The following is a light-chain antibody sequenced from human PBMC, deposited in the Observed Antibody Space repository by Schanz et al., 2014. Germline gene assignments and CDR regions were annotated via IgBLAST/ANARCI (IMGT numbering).Light chain of an antibody. CDR2: AAS. Sequence: DIQMTQSPSSLSTYVGDRVTITCRASQSISNYLNWYQQKPGKAPKLLIYAASSLRSGVPSRFSGSGSGTDFTLTISSLQPEDFAIYFCQRSFSAPYTFGQGSKLEIK. CDR3: QRSFSAPYT. CDR1: QSISNY. V-gene: IGKV1-39*01. J-gene: IGKJ2*01.